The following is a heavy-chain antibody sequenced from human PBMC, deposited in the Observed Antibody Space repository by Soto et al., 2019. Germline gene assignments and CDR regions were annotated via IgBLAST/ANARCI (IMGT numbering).Heavy chain of an antibody. J-gene: IGHJ4*02. CDR2: IASSGATI. D-gene: IGHD2-2*01. CDR1: GFTFSDYY. V-gene: IGHV3-11*01. Sequence: LLVESGGGLVRPGGSLRLSCVASGFTFSDYYFSWIRQAPRKGLEWISYIASSGATIYYADSVRGRFTISRDNAEKSVYLQLNSLRAEDTAVYYCARGRAAPAATGLDNCGGQGTLVTVSS. CDR3: ARGRAAPAATGLDNC.